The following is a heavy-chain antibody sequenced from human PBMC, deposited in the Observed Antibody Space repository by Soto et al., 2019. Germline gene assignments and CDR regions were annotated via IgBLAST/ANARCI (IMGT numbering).Heavy chain of an antibody. J-gene: IGHJ3*02. CDR3: ARENTGWPDALDI. D-gene: IGHD6-19*01. V-gene: IGHV3-66*01. CDR2: IYGGGST. Sequence: GGSLRLSCAVSGFPVSSSYMCWVRQAPGKGLEWVSVIYGGGSTYYADSVKGRFTISRDNSKNTLYLQLNSLRAEDTAVYYCARENTGWPDALDIWGQGTMVTVSS. CDR1: GFPVSSSY.